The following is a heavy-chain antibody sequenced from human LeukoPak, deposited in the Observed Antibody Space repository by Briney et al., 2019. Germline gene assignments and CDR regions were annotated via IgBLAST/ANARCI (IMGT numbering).Heavy chain of an antibody. J-gene: IGHJ4*02. CDR1: GDSINNYC. CDR3: ARHRGSGSPYFDY. Sequence: SETLSLTCTVSGDSINNYCWSWIRQSPGKGLEWIGYIYYSGSTKYNPSLKSRVIILVDTSKNQFSLKLSSVTAADTATYYCARHRGSGSPYFDYWGQGTLVTVSP. D-gene: IGHD3-10*01. CDR2: IYYSGST. V-gene: IGHV4-59*08.